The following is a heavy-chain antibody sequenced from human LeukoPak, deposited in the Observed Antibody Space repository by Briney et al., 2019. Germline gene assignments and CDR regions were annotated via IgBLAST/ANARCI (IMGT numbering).Heavy chain of an antibody. J-gene: IGHJ6*03. D-gene: IGHD5-12*01. CDR3: ARRHIVAHTGGARLAYYYYMDV. V-gene: IGHV1-8*03. CDR1: GSTFTSYD. Sequence: ASVKLSCKASGSTFTSYDINWVRQPTGPGLGWMGWLDTNSGNTGYAQKFQGRVTITRNTSKSTAYMELSSLRSEDTAVYYCARRHIVAHTGGARLAYYYYMDVWGKGTTVTVSS. CDR2: LDTNSGNT.